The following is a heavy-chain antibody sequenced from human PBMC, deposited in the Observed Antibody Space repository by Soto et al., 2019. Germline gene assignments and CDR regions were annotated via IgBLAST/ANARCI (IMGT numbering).Heavy chain of an antibody. V-gene: IGHV4-4*02. J-gene: IGHJ4*02. CDR1: GVSISSSNW. CDR3: ALSSGASFY. CDR2: IYHSGST. Sequence: QVQLQESGPGLVKPSGTLSLTCAVSGVSISSSNWWSWVRQPPGKGLEWIGEIYHSGSTNYNPSLXTRITXXVDKSKNQFSLNLNSVTAADTAVYYCALSSGASFYWGQGTLVTVSS. D-gene: IGHD2-15*01.